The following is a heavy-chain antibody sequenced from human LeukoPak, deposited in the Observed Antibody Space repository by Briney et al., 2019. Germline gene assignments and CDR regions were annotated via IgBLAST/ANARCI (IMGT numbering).Heavy chain of an antibody. CDR2: INGDGSST. J-gene: IGHJ3*02. D-gene: IGHD1-1*01. CDR1: GFSVSSYW. V-gene: IGHV3-74*01. Sequence: GGSLRLSCAASGFSVSSYWMHWVRQAPGKGLVWVSRINGDGSSTRYADSVKGRFTISRDNAKNTLYLQMNSLRAEDTAVYYCARGGLNALEAFDIWGQGTLVTVCS. CDR3: ARGGLNALEAFDI.